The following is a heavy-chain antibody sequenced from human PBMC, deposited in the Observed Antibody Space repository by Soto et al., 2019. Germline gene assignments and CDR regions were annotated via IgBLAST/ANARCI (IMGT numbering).Heavy chain of an antibody. J-gene: IGHJ6*02. CDR1: GFTFSSYG. D-gene: IGHD3-22*01. CDR2: LSHDGSSE. V-gene: IGHV3-30*18. Sequence: QVQLVESGGGVVQPGRSLRLSCAASGFTFSSYGMHWVRQAPGKGLDWVAVLSHDGSSENYTDSVKGRFTISRDNSKNTLYLQMNSLRAEDTAVYYCAKDPYYYDSSGYRIYYYYGMDVWGQGTTVTVSS. CDR3: AKDPYYYDSSGYRIYYYYGMDV.